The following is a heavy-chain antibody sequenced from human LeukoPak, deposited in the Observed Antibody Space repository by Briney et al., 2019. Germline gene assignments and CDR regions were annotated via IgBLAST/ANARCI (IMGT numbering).Heavy chain of an antibody. Sequence: PGGSLRLSCAASGLTFSSYSMNWVRRAPGKGLEWVTIIKKDGSEEHYVDSVKGRFTISRDNAKNSVYLQMNSLRAEDTAMYYCAGGAGWLIDYWGQGVLVTVSS. J-gene: IGHJ4*02. CDR1: GLTFSSYS. V-gene: IGHV3-7*03. CDR3: AGGAGWLIDY. D-gene: IGHD6-19*01. CDR2: IKKDGSEE.